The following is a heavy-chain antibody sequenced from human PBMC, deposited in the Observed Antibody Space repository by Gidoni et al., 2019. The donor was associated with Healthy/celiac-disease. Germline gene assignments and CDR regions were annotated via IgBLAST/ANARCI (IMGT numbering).Heavy chain of an antibody. Sequence: VPLVGSGGGLVQPGGSLRLSCPASGFTFSSYSINWVRQAPGKGLAWVESISSSSSYIYYADSVKGRFTISRDNAKNSLYLQLNSLRAEDTAVYYCARDNKDSSSWVDYWGQGTLVTVSS. CDR2: ISSSSSYI. CDR1: GFTFSSYS. D-gene: IGHD6-13*01. V-gene: IGHV3-21*01. CDR3: ARDNKDSSSWVDY. J-gene: IGHJ4*02.